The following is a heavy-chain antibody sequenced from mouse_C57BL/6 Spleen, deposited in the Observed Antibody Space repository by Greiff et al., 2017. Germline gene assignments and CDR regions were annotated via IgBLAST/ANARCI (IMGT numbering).Heavy chain of an antibody. D-gene: IGHD2-1*01. V-gene: IGHV5-4*01. Sequence: EVQLVESGGGLVKPGGSLKLSCAASGFTFSSYAMSCVRQTPEKRLEWVATISDGGSYTYYPDNVKGRFTISRDNAKNNLYLQMSHLKYEDTAMYYCARDYGNYLDYWGQGTTLTVSS. CDR3: ARDYGNYLDY. CDR1: GFTFSSYA. CDR2: ISDGGSYT. J-gene: IGHJ2*01.